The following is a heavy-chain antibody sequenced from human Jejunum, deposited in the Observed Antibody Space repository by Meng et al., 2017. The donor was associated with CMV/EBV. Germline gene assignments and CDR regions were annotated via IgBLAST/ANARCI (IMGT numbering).Heavy chain of an antibody. CDR3: AREAWSPRSGRLYYFDS. J-gene: IGHJ4*02. Sequence: WVRQAPGQGLEWIGRITPISGLPDCAQKFQGRQARVARLTITTGTSKTTVYLQLTSLISGDTAVYYCAREAWSPRSGRLYYFDSWGQGTLVTVSS. CDR2: ITPISGLP. V-gene: IGHV1-69*04. D-gene: IGHD2-15*01.